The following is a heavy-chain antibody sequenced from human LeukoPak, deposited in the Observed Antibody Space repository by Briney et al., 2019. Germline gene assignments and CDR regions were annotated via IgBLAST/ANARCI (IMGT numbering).Heavy chain of an antibody. CDR2: ISSSGSTI. V-gene: IGHV3-11*04. D-gene: IGHD6-19*01. CDR1: EFTFSDYY. Sequence: AASLRLSCAASEFTFSDYYMSWIRQAPGKGLEWVSYISSSGSTIYYADSVKGRFTISRDNAKNSLYLQMNSLRAEDTAVYYCARQAIAVAGTLGSYYFDYWGQGTLVTVSS. CDR3: ARQAIAVAGTLGSYYFDY. J-gene: IGHJ4*02.